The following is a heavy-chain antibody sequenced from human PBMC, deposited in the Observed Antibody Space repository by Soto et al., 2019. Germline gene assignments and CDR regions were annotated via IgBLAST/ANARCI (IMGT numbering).Heavy chain of an antibody. J-gene: IGHJ4*02. CDR3: ARSTGYYEDFDY. V-gene: IGHV2-26*01. Sequence: SGPTLVNPTETLTLTCTVSGFSLSNARMGVSWIRQPPGKALEWLAHIFSNDEKSYSTSLKSRLTISKYTSKSQVVLTMTNMDPVDTATYYCARSTGYYEDFDYWGQGTLVTVSS. CDR1: GFSLSNARMG. CDR2: IFSNDEK. D-gene: IGHD3-9*01.